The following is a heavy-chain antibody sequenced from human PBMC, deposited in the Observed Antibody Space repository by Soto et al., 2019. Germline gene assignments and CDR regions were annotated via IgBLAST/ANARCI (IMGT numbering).Heavy chain of an antibody. J-gene: IGHJ3*02. V-gene: IGHV1-46*03. CDR2: INPSGGST. CDR3: ARGPRSDAFDI. Sequence: PSVTGSCKASVYTFTSYYMHWVRQAPGQGLEWMGIINPSGGSTSYAQKFQGRVTMTRDTSTSTVYMELSSLRSEDTAVYYCARGPRSDAFDIWGQGTMVTVSS. CDR1: VYTFTSYY.